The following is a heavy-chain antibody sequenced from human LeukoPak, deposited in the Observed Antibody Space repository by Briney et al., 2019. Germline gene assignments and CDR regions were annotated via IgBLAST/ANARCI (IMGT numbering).Heavy chain of an antibody. CDR1: GGTYSSYA. D-gene: IGHD5-24*01. Sequence: SVKVSCKASGGTYSSYAISWVRQAPGQGLEWMGGIIPIFGTANYAQKFQGRVTITTDESTSTAYMELSSLRSEDTAVYYCAREGRRDGYNFENWFDPWGQGTLVTFSS. CDR2: IIPIFGTA. J-gene: IGHJ5*02. CDR3: AREGRRDGYNFENWFDP. V-gene: IGHV1-69*05.